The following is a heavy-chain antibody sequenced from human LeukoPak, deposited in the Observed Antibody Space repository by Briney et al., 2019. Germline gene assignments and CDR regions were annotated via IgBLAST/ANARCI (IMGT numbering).Heavy chain of an antibody. Sequence: ASVKVSCKASGYTFTSYGISWVREAPEQGLEWMGWISAYNGNTNYAQKPQGGVTMTTDTSTRTAYMELRSLRSDDTAVYYCARYLFGSSTWDSYYYYVMDGWGQGSTVTVSS. J-gene: IGHJ6*02. V-gene: IGHV1-18*01. CDR1: GYTFTSYG. CDR3: ARYLFGSSTWDSYYYYVMDG. CDR2: ISAYNGNT. D-gene: IGHD6-13*01.